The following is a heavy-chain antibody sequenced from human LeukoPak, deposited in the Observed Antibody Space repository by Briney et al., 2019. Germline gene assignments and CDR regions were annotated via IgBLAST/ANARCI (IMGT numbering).Heavy chain of an antibody. Sequence: GRSLRLSCAASGFTFSSYAMHWVRQAPGKGLEWVAVISYDGSNKYYADSVKGRFTISRDNSKNTLYLQMNSLRAEDTAVYYCARKTYYYDSSDFGWFDFWGQGTLVNVSS. CDR1: GFTFSSYA. CDR2: ISYDGSNK. D-gene: IGHD3-22*01. J-gene: IGHJ5*01. CDR3: ARKTYYYDSSDFGWFDF. V-gene: IGHV3-30-3*01.